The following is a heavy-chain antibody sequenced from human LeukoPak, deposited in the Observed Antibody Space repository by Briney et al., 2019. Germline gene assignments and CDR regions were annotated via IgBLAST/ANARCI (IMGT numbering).Heavy chain of an antibody. CDR1: GFTFSSYA. D-gene: IGHD5-24*01. Sequence: GGSLRLSCAASGFTFSSYAMSWVRQAPGKGLEWVSLISWDGGSTYYADSVKGRFTISRDNSKNSLYLQMNSLRTEDTALYYCAKEGWLQSFYFDYWGQGTLVTVSS. CDR3: AKEGWLQSFYFDY. CDR2: ISWDGGST. J-gene: IGHJ4*02. V-gene: IGHV3-43*01.